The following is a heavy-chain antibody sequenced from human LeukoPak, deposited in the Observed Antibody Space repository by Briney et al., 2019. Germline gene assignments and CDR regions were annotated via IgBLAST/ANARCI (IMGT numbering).Heavy chain of an antibody. CDR3: ATDGQYSYTY. V-gene: IGHV3-74*01. CDR2: INQDGSNT. D-gene: IGHD5-18*01. J-gene: IGHJ4*02. Sequence: PGGSLRLSCAASGFTFSSVWMHWVRQTPGKGLVWVSRINQDGSNTNYADSVKGRFTISRDNAKHTLFLQMNSLRAEDTAVYYCATDGQYSYTYWGQGTLVTVSS. CDR1: GFTFSSVW.